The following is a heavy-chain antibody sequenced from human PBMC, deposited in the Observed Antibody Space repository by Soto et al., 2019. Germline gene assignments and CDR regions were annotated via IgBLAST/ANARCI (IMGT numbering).Heavy chain of an antibody. CDR3: ARDRAYYDSNGLYFDY. J-gene: IGHJ4*02. D-gene: IGHD3-22*01. CDR2: IYYSGKT. Sequence: PSETLSLTCTVCGDSISNYYWGWIRQPPGKGLEWIGYIYYSGKTNYNPSLKSRVTISVDTSKNQFSLKLTSVTAADTAVYYCARDRAYYDSNGLYFDYWGQGTLVTV. CDR1: GDSISNYY. V-gene: IGHV4-59*01.